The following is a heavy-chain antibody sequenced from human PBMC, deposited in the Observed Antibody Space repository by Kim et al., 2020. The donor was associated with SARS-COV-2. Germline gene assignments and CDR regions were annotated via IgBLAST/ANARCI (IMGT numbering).Heavy chain of an antibody. CDR3: AREGQVTTVTHEGSFYFYYMDV. Sequence: SETLSLTCIVSGGSISSYYWSWFRQAPGKGLEWIGFINYSGRTDYNPSLKSRVTISADMSKNHFSLRLTSVTVADTAVYYCAREGQVTTVTHEGSFYFYYMDVGGKGTTVTVSS. D-gene: IGHD4-17*01. V-gene: IGHV4-59*01. CDR1: GGSISSYY. J-gene: IGHJ6*03. CDR2: INYSGRT.